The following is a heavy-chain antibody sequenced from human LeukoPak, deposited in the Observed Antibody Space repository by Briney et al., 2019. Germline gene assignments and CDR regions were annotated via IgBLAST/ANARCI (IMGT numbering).Heavy chain of an antibody. CDR1: GYTFTGYY. Sequence: GASVKVSCKASGYTFTGYYMHWVRQAPGQGLEWMGWINPNSGDTNYAQKFQDRVTMTRDTSISTAFMEVSRLGFDDTALYYCARGSLRYFDYWGQGTLVTVSS. V-gene: IGHV1-2*02. CDR3: ARGSLRYFDY. CDR2: INPNSGDT. D-gene: IGHD3-10*01. J-gene: IGHJ4*02.